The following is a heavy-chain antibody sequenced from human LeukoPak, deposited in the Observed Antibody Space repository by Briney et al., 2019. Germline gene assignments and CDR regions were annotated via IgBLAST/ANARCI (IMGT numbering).Heavy chain of an antibody. V-gene: IGHV3-20*04. CDR3: ARGVDYDSSGYYSPYFDY. CDR2: INWNGGST. J-gene: IGHJ4*02. D-gene: IGHD3-22*01. Sequence: GGSLRLSCAASGFTFDDYGMSWVRHAPGKGLEWVSGINWNGGSTAYADSVKGRFTISRDNAKNSLYLQMNSLRAEDTALYYCARGVDYDSSGYYSPYFDYWGQGTLVTVSS. CDR1: GFTFDDYG.